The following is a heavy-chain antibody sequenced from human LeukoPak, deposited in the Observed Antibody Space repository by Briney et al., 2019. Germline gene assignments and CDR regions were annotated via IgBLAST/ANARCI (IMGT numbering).Heavy chain of an antibody. J-gene: IGHJ6*03. CDR3: ARGPYYGSGSAYYYYYMDV. CDR1: GGSFSGYY. V-gene: IGHV4-34*01. Sequence: SETLSLTCAVYGGSFSGYYWSWIRQPPGKGLEWIGEINHSGSTNYNPSLKSRVTISVDTSKNQFSLKLSSVTAADTAVYYCARGPYYGSGSAYYYYYMDVWGKGTTVTISS. CDR2: INHSGST. D-gene: IGHD3-10*01.